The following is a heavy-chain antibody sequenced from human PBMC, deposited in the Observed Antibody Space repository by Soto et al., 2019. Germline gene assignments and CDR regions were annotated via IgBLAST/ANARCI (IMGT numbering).Heavy chain of an antibody. D-gene: IGHD3-10*01. Sequence: QVQLVESGGGVVQPGGSLRLSCAASGFTFSTYAVQWVRQAPGKGLEWVAVVSSEGGTQFYADSVKGRFTISRDNSKNSLYLQMGRLTVEQAAIYYCARETYYSGRVIGNRDLWGRGTLVAVSS. V-gene: IGHV3-30-3*01. CDR2: VSSEGGTQ. CDR3: ARETYYSGRVIGNRDL. CDR1: GFTFSTYA. J-gene: IGHJ2*01.